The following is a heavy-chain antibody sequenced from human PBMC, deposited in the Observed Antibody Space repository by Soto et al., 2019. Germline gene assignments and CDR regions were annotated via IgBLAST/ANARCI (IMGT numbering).Heavy chain of an antibody. V-gene: IGHV1-69*13. CDR2: IIPIFGTA. Sequence: SVKVSCKASGGTFSSYAISWVLQAPGQGLEWMGGIIPIFGTANYAQKFQGRVTITADESTSTAYMELSSLRSEDTAVYYCASHSSGWSGYYYGMDVWGQGTTVTVSS. CDR3: ASHSSGWSGYYYGMDV. CDR1: GGTFSSYA. J-gene: IGHJ6*02. D-gene: IGHD6-19*01.